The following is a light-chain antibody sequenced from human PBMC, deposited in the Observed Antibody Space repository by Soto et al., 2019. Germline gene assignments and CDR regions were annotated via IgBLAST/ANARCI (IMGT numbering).Light chain of an antibody. CDR2: EGS. V-gene: IGLV2-14*02. Sequence: QSALTQPASVSGSPGQSITISCTGTSSDVGSYNLVSWYQQHPGKAPKLMTYEGSKRPSGVSNRFSGSKSDNTASLTISGLQAEDEADYYCSSYTSSSTYVFGTGTKLTVL. CDR1: SSDVGSYNL. CDR3: SSYTSSSTYV. J-gene: IGLJ1*01.